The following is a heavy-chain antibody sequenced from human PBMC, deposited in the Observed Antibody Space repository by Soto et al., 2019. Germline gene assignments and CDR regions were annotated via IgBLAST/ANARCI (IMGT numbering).Heavy chain of an antibody. D-gene: IGHD3-3*01. CDR2: IIPIFGTA. V-gene: IGHV1-69*13. CDR1: GGTFSSYA. Sequence: SVKVSCKASGGTFSSYAISWVRQAPGQGLEWMGGIIPIFGTANYAQKFQGRVTITADESTSTAYMELSSLRSEDTAVYYCASSVTIFGVSSYYGMDVWGQGTTVTVS. J-gene: IGHJ6*02. CDR3: ASSVTIFGVSSYYGMDV.